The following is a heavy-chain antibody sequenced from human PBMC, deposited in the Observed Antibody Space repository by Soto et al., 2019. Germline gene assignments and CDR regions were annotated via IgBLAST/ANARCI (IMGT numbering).Heavy chain of an antibody. D-gene: IGHD2-2*01. CDR3: ARDLIVVVPAAQNGMDV. J-gene: IGHJ6*02. CDR1: GSTFSSYS. Sequence: PGGSLRLSCAASGSTFSSYSMNWVRQAPGKGLEWVSSISSSSSYIYYADSVRGRFTISRDNAKNSLYLQMNSLRAEDTAVYYCARDLIVVVPAAQNGMDVWGQGTTVTVSS. CDR2: ISSSSSYI. V-gene: IGHV3-21*01.